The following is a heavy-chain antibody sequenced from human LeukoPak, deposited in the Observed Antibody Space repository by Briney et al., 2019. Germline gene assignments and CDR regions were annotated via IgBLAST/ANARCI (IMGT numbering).Heavy chain of an antibody. J-gene: IGHJ4*02. D-gene: IGHD3-22*01. Sequence: GGSLRLSCAASGFTLSNAWMSWVRQAPGKGLEWVGRIKSKTDGGTTDYAAPVKGRFTISRDDSKNTLYLQMNSLKTEDTAVYYCTTVYDSSGYLYYFDYWGQGTLVTVSS. CDR2: IKSKTDGGTT. CDR3: TTVYDSSGYLYYFDY. CDR1: GFTLSNAW. V-gene: IGHV3-15*01.